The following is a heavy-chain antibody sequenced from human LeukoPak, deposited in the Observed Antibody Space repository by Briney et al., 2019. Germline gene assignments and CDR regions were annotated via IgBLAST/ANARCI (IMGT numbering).Heavy chain of an antibody. D-gene: IGHD3-9*01. CDR2: ISGSGGST. V-gene: IGHV3-23*01. CDR3: AKHPGGVLRYFDWFDP. Sequence: GGSLRLSCAASGFTLSSYAMSWVRQAPGKGLEWVSAISGSGGSTYYADFVKGRFTISRDNSKNTLYLQMNSLRAEDTAVYYCAKHPGGVLRYFDWFDPWGQGTLVTVSS. J-gene: IGHJ5*02. CDR1: GFTLSSYA.